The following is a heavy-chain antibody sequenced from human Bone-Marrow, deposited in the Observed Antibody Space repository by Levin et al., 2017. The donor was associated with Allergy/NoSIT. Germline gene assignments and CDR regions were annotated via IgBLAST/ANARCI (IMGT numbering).Heavy chain of an antibody. J-gene: IGHJ5*01. V-gene: IGHV1-69*13. Sequence: SVKVSCKASGGIFRSYDVTWVRQAPGQGLEWMGRIIPMYHTAHYAQKFQDRVTITADETTSTAFMELSSLTFEDTALYYCAREHGSGTYTWFDPWGQGTQVTVSS. CDR2: IIPMYHTA. D-gene: IGHD3-10*01. CDR3: AREHGSGTYTWFDP. CDR1: GGIFRSYD.